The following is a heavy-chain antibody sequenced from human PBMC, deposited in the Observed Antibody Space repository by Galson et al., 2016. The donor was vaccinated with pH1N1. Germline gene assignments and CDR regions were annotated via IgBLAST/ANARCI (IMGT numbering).Heavy chain of an antibody. CDR3: ATEDYYTSLY. CDR1: GFIFSDYW. Sequence: SLRLSCAASGFIFSDYWMSWVRQAPGKGLEWVAKINQDGSRKYYVDSMKGRCTISRVNAENSLSLQMNSLRVEDTALYYSATEDYYTSLYWGQGILVTVSS. V-gene: IGHV3-7*01. CDR2: INQDGSRK. D-gene: IGHD1-26*01. J-gene: IGHJ4*02.